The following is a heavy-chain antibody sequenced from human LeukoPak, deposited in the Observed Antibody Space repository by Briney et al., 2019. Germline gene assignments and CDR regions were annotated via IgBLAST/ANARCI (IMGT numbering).Heavy chain of an antibody. CDR1: GYTFTSYG. CDR3: ARAGYSSSWYVDYWFDP. D-gene: IGHD6-13*01. V-gene: IGHV1-18*01. Sequence: ASVKVSCKASGYTFTSYGISWVRQAPGQGLEWMGWISAYNGKTNYAQKLQGRVTMTTDTSTSTAYMDLRSLRSDDTAVYYCARAGYSSSWYVDYWFDPWGQGTLVTVSS. J-gene: IGHJ5*02. CDR2: ISAYNGKT.